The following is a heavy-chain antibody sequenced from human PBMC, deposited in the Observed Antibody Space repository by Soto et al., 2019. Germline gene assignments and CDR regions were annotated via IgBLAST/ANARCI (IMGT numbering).Heavy chain of an antibody. CDR1: GGSFSGYY. V-gene: IGHV4-34*01. J-gene: IGHJ4*02. CDR2: IDHNGDT. Sequence: QVQLQQWGVGLLKPSETLSLTCAVYGGSFSGYYWSWIRQPPGKGLEWIGEIDHNGDTNYNPSLKSRVTISVDTSENHFSLKLTSVTAADTATYYCARGLGRGLITRSRSDYWGQGTLVTVSS. CDR3: ARGLGRGLITRSRSDY. D-gene: IGHD3-10*01.